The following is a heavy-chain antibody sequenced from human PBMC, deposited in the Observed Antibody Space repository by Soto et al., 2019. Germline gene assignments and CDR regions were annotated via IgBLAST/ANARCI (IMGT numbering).Heavy chain of an antibody. Sequence: QVQLQESGPGLVKPSQTLSLTCTVSGGSISSGGYYWSWIRQHPGKGLEWIGYIYYSGSTYYNPSLESRVTISVDTSKNQVSRKLSSVTAADTAVYYCARWKISGPRGGNFQHWGQGTLVTVSS. D-gene: IGHD6-25*01. CDR3: ARWKISGPRGGNFQH. J-gene: IGHJ1*01. CDR2: IYYSGST. CDR1: GGSISSGGYY. V-gene: IGHV4-31*03.